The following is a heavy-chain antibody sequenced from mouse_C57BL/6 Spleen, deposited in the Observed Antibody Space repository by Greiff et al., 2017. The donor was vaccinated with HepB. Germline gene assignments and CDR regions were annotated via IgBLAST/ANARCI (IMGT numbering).Heavy chain of an antibody. V-gene: IGHV5-6*02. CDR2: ISSGGSYT. J-gene: IGHJ4*01. D-gene: IGHD2-5*01. Sequence: EVMLVESGGDLVKPGGSLKLSCAASGFTFSSYGMSWVRQTPDKRLEWVATISSGGSYTYYPDSVKGRFTISRDNAKNTLYLQMSSLKSEDTAMYYCARGSNLYYAMDYWGQGTSVTVSS. CDR1: GFTFSSYG. CDR3: ARGSNLYYAMDY.